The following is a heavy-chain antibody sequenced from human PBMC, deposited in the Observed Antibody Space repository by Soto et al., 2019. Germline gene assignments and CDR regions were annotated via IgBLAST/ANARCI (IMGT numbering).Heavy chain of an antibody. CDR1: GLTFSNYA. J-gene: IGHJ4*02. CDR3: ATLKFGLKYYFDY. CDR2: ISGSGDT. D-gene: IGHD3-10*01. Sequence: EVQLLESGGGLVQPGGSLRLSCAASGLTFSNYAMSWVRQAPGKGLEWVTAISGSGDTYYADSVRGRFTISRDNSKNKLYLQMNSLRAEDTAVYYCATLKFGLKYYFDYWGQGTLVTVSS. V-gene: IGHV3-23*01.